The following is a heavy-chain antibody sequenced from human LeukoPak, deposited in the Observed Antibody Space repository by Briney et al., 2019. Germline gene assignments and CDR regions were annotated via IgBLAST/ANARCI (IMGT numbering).Heavy chain of an antibody. CDR2: IYYSGST. J-gene: IGHJ5*02. CDR3: ARKNYCSSTSCYSGYNWFDP. V-gene: IGHV4-39*07. D-gene: IGHD2-2*01. CDR1: GGSISSSSYY. Sequence: PSESLSLTCTVSGGSISSSSYYWGWIRQPPGKGLEWIGSIYYSGSTYYNPSLKSRVTISVDTSKNQFSLKLSSVTAADTAVYYCARKNYCSSTSCYSGYNWFDPWGQGTLVTVSS.